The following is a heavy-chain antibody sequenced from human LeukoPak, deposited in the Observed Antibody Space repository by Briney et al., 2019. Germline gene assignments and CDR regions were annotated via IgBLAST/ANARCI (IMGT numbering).Heavy chain of an antibody. CDR2: ISYDGSNK. J-gene: IGHJ4*02. CDR3: ARDAYSGSYYVIDY. D-gene: IGHD1-26*01. Sequence: GGSLRLSCAASGFTFSSYGMHWVRQAPGKGLEWVAVISYDGSNKYYADSVKGRFTISRDNSKNTLYLQMNSLRAEDTAVYYCARDAYSGSYYVIDYWGQGTLVTVSS. V-gene: IGHV3-30*19. CDR1: GFTFSSYG.